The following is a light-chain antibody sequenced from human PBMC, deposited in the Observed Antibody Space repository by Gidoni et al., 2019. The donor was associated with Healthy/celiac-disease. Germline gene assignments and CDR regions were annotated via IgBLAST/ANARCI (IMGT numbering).Light chain of an antibody. CDR1: QSVSSSY. Sequence: EIVLTQSPGTLSLSPGERATLSCRASQSVSSSYLAWYQQKPGQAPRLLIYGASSMATGLPDRFSGSGSGTDFTLTISRLEPEDFAVYYCHQYGSSPLTFXGXTKVEIK. J-gene: IGKJ4*01. CDR3: HQYGSSPLT. CDR2: GAS. V-gene: IGKV3-20*01.